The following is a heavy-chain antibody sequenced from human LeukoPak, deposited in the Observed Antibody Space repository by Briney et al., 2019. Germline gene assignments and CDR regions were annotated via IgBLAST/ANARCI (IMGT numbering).Heavy chain of an antibody. CDR3: AKGDQPLLYGGAFDY. CDR1: GFTFSSYW. J-gene: IGHJ4*02. CDR2: INSDGSST. V-gene: IGHV3-74*01. Sequence: GGSLRLSCAASGFTFSSYWMHWVRQAPGKGLVWVSRINSDGSSTSYADSVKGRFTISRDNAKNTLYLQMNSLRAEDTAVYYCAKGDQPLLYGGAFDYWGQGTLVTVSS. D-gene: IGHD2-2*02.